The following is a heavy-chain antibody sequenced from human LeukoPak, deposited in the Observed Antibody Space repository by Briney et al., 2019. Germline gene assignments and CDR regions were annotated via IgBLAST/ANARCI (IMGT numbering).Heavy chain of an antibody. Sequence: GGSLRLSCAASGFTFSSYAMSWVRQAPGKGLEWVANIKQDGSEKYYVDSVKGRFTISRDNAKNSLYLQMNSLRAEDTAVYYCARGVDTFDYWGQGTLVTVSS. CDR3: ARGVDTFDY. V-gene: IGHV3-7*01. CDR2: IKQDGSEK. J-gene: IGHJ4*02. CDR1: GFTFSSYA. D-gene: IGHD5-18*01.